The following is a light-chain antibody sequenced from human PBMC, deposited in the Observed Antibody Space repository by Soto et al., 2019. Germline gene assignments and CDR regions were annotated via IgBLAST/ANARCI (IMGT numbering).Light chain of an antibody. V-gene: IGKV1-12*01. CDR1: QDISTY. J-gene: IGKJ4*01. CDR3: EQGHSFPRT. CDR2: AAS. Sequence: DIQMTQSPSFVSASIGDRVTITCRASQDISTYLAWYQQKPGRAPKLLIYAASSLQGGVPSRFSGGGSGRDFTLTISSLQPEDFAIYYCEQGHSFPRTFGGGTKVDIK.